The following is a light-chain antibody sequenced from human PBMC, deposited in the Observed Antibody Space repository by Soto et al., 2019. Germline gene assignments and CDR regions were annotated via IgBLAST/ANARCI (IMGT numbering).Light chain of an antibody. CDR2: AAS. Sequence: DIQLTQSPSSVSASVGDIVTITCLASQDIAAYLSWYQHKPGRAPELLIHAASSLQSGVPSRFSGSGSGTDFTLTINSLQPEDFATYYCQQAYSFPITFGQGTRLAIK. CDR3: QQAYSFPIT. J-gene: IGKJ5*01. V-gene: IGKV1D-12*01. CDR1: QDIAAY.